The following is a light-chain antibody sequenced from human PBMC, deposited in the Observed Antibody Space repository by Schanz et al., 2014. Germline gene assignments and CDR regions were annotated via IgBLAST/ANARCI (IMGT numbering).Light chain of an antibody. V-gene: IGKV3-20*01. CDR3: QQYVSSPLT. CDR2: GAS. Sequence: DIVMTQSPATLSMSPGERATLSCRASQSVSSSYLAWYQQKPGQAPRLLIYGASSRATGIPDRFNGSGSGTDFTLTIGRLEPEDFAVYYCQQYVSSPLTFGQGTKVEIK. J-gene: IGKJ1*01. CDR1: QSVSSSY.